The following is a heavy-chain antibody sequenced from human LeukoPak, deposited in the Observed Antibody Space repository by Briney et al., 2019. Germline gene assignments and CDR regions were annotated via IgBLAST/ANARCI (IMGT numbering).Heavy chain of an antibody. Sequence: GASVKVSCRTSGYSFSSHDIIWVRQAAGQGLEWMGWMNPNSGNTGYAQKFQGRVALTRDTSINTAYMEVNSLTSDDTAVYYCTRGRTSYDGTGRGDFWGQGTLVTVPS. V-gene: IGHV1-8*01. CDR1: GYSFSSHD. CDR2: MNPNSGNT. D-gene: IGHD3-22*01. J-gene: IGHJ4*02. CDR3: TRGRTSYDGTGRGDF.